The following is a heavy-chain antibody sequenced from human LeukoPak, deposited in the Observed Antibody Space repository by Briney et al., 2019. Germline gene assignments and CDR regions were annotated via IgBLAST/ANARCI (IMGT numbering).Heavy chain of an antibody. CDR1: GYTFTSYD. Sequence: GASVKVSCKASGYTFTSYDINWVRQATGQGLEWMGWMNPNSGNTGYAQKFQGRVTITRNTSISTAYMELSSLRSEDTGVYYCARARIAVASTLWTARYYYYMDVWGKGTTVTVSS. CDR3: ARARIAVASTLWTARYYYYMDV. D-gene: IGHD6-19*01. V-gene: IGHV1-8*03. J-gene: IGHJ6*03. CDR2: MNPNSGNT.